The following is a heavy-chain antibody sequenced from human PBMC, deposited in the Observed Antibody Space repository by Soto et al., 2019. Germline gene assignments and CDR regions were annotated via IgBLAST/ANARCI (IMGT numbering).Heavy chain of an antibody. CDR2: ISSTGKNI. J-gene: IGHJ4*02. D-gene: IGHD4-17*01. CDR3: GRSHGAGSY. V-gene: IGHV3-11*01. CDR1: GFTFIDYY. Sequence: QVRLVESGADLVKPGESLRLSCVASGFTFIDYYMNWVRQAPGKGLEWISYISSTGKNIYYSDSVKGRFIVSRDNAKNSLFLQMNSLTADDTAVYYCGRSHGAGSYWGQGTRVTVSS.